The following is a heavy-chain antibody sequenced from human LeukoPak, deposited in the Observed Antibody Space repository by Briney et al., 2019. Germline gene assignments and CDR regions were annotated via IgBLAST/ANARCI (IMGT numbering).Heavy chain of an antibody. CDR2: ISGNGGRT. J-gene: IGHJ5*02. CDR1: GFTFSSYA. Sequence: GGSLILSCAASGFTFSSYAMSWVRQAPGKGLEWVSVISGNGGRTYYADSVKGRFTISRDNSKNTLYLQMNSLRAEDTAVYYCAKVRDLDTVLGRFDNWGQGTLVTVSS. V-gene: IGHV3-23*01. CDR3: AKVRDLDTVLGRFDN. D-gene: IGHD5-18*01.